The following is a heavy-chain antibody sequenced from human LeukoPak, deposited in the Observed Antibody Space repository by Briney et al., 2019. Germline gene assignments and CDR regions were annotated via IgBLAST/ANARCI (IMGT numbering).Heavy chain of an antibody. D-gene: IGHD3-3*01. CDR3: ASSGPRFLPD. J-gene: IGHJ1*01. CDR2: ISSSSSYI. V-gene: IGHV3-21*01. CDR1: GFTFSSYA. Sequence: GGSLRLSCAASGFTFSSYAMSWVRQAPGKGLEWVSFISSSSSYIYYADSVKGRFTISRDNAKNSLYLQMNSLRAEDTAVYYCASSGPRFLPDWGQGTLVTVSS.